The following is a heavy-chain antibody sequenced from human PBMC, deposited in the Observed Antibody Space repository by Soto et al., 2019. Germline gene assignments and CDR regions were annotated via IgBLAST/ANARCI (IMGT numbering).Heavy chain of an antibody. J-gene: IGHJ4*02. D-gene: IGHD1-26*01. Sequence: PSETLSLTCTVSGGSISSGGYYWSWIRQHPGKGLEWIGYIYYSGSTYYNPSLRSRVTISVDTSKNQFSLKLSSVTAADTAVYYCARVVSYGYFDYWGQGTLVTVSS. CDR3: ARVVSYGYFDY. CDR1: GGSISSGGYY. CDR2: IYYSGST. V-gene: IGHV4-31*03.